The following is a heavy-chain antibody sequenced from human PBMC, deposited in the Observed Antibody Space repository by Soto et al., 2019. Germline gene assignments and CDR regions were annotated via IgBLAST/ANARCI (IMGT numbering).Heavy chain of an antibody. CDR2: ISYDGSNK. Sequence: QVQLEESGGGVVQPGRSLRLSCAASGFTFSSYGMHWVRQAPGKGLEWVAVISYDGSNKYYADSVKGRFTISRDNSKNTLYLQMNSLRAEDTAVYYCAKDRGNGDSTVGGFDYWGQGTLVTVSS. V-gene: IGHV3-30*18. CDR3: AKDRGNGDSTVGGFDY. D-gene: IGHD4-17*01. J-gene: IGHJ4*02. CDR1: GFTFSSYG.